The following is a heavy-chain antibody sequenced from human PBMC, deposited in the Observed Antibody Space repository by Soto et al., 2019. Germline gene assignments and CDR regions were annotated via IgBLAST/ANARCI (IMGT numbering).Heavy chain of an antibody. CDR1: GFTFDDYA. CDR2: ISWNSGSI. V-gene: IGHV3-9*01. CDR3: AKVGPIAAAGFDY. Sequence: GGSLRLSCAASGFTFDDYAMHWVRQAPGKGLEWVSGISWNSGSIGYADSVKGRFTISRDNAKNSPYLQMNSLRAEDTALYYCAKVGPIAAAGFDYWGQGTLVTVSS. J-gene: IGHJ4*02. D-gene: IGHD6-13*01.